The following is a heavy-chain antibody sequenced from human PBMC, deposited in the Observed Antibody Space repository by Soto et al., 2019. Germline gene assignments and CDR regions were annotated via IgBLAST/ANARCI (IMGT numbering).Heavy chain of an antibody. CDR1: GFTFSDYA. D-gene: IGHD6-19*01. CDR3: AKGGRQWLVTSDFNY. V-gene: IGHV3-30*18. J-gene: IGHJ4*02. Sequence: VQLVESGGGVVQPGRSLRLSCAASGFTFSDYAMHWVRQAPGKGLEWVAVVSHDGRNTHYADSVKGRFTISRDSSQKKVSLEMTSLRAEDTAVYYCAKGGRQWLVTSDFNYWGQGALVTVSS. CDR2: VSHDGRNT.